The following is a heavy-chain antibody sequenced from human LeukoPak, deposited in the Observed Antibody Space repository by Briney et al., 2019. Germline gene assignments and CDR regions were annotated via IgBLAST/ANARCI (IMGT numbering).Heavy chain of an antibody. D-gene: IGHD6-19*01. Sequence: GGSLRLSFAASGFTFSSYAMHWVRQAPGKGLEWVAVISYDGSNKYYADSVKGRFTISRDNSKNTLYPQMNSLRAEDTAVYYCARDRYSSGWYSDFDYWGQGTLVTVSS. CDR1: GFTFSSYA. V-gene: IGHV3-30-3*01. J-gene: IGHJ4*02. CDR2: ISYDGSNK. CDR3: ARDRYSSGWYSDFDY.